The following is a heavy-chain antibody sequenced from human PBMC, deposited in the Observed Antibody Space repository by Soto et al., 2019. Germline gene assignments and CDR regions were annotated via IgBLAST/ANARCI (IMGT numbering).Heavy chain of an antibody. CDR2: INPNSRGT. D-gene: IGHD4-4*01. V-gene: IGHV1-2*02. CDR1: GYTFTGYF. Sequence: ASVKVSCKASGYTFTGYFIHWVRQAPGQGFGWMGWINPNSRGTNYAQKFQGRVTMTKNTLYLQMNSLRAEDTAVYYCVFVATVTSRFNPWGQGTLVTVSS. CDR3: VFVATVTSRFNP. J-gene: IGHJ5*02.